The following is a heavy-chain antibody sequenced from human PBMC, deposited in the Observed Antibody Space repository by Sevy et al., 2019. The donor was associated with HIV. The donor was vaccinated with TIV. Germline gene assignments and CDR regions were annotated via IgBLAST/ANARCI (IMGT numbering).Heavy chain of an antibody. V-gene: IGHV3-15*07. J-gene: IGHJ4*02. CDR2: IKCTIDGGPTP. CDR3: TTDPAPCSDTSTYNYPCPDDY. Sequence: GGSLRLSCAASGVSFSNAWMNWVRQAPGKGLEWVGHIKCTIDGGPTPRYAAPVSDGFTISKDYSSDTLYVHLQMNSLRTEDTAVYYCTTDPAPCSDTSTYNYPCPDDYWGQGTLVTVSS. CDR1: GVSFSNAW. D-gene: IGHD3-22*01.